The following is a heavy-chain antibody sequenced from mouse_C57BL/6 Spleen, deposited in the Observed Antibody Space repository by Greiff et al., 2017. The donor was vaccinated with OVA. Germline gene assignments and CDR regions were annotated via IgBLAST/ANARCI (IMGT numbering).Heavy chain of an antibody. D-gene: IGHD1-1*01. CDR1: GYTFTDYN. J-gene: IGHJ3*01. CDR2: INPNNGGT. V-gene: IGHV1-22*01. CDR3: ARDYYGSTSFAY. Sequence: SGPELVKPGASVKMSCKASGYTFTDYNMHWVKQSHGKSLEWIGYINPNNGGTSYNQKFKGKATLTVNKSSSTAYMELRSLTSEDSAVYYCARDYYGSTSFAYWGQGTLVTVSA.